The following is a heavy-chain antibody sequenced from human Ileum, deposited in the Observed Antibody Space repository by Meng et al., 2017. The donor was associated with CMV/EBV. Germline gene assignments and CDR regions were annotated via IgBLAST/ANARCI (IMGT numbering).Heavy chain of an antibody. CDR3: ARGGRGNYYYYYGMDV. D-gene: IGHD3-16*01. J-gene: IGHJ6*02. CDR1: GFTFSNYA. CDR2: ISGSGAGP. Sequence: GESLKISCAASGFTFSNYAINWVRQAPGKGLEWVSAISGSGAGPYYADSVKGRFTISRDNSKNTLYLQMNSLRAEDTAVYYCARGGRGNYYYYYGMDVWGQGTTVTVSS. V-gene: IGHV3-23*01.